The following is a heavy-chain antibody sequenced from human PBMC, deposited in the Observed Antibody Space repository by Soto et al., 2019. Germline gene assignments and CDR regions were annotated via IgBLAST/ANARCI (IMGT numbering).Heavy chain of an antibody. V-gene: IGHV4-39*01. D-gene: IGHD2-15*01. CDR3: ARLMSLGYCSGGSCPGSVDY. J-gene: IGHJ4*02. Sequence: QLLESGPGLVKPSETLSLTCTVSGGSISSSSYYWGWIRQPPGKGLEWIGSIYYSGSTYYNPSLKSRVTISVDTSKNQFSLKLSSVTAADTAVYYCARLMSLGYCSGGSCPGSVDYWGQGTLVTVSS. CDR1: GGSISSSSYY. CDR2: IYYSGST.